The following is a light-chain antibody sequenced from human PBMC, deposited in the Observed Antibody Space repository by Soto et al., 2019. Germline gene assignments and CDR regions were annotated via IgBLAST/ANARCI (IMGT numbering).Light chain of an antibody. CDR2: SAS. J-gene: IGKJ1*01. Sequence: DIQMTQSPSSLYASVGDRVIITCRASQSISNYLNWYQQEPGKAPKRLIYSASTLQGGVPSRFSGGGSGTHFALTISSMQPEDFATYFFQQSYKKRTFGQGTKVEIK. CDR1: QSISNY. V-gene: IGKV1-39*01. CDR3: QQSYKKRT.